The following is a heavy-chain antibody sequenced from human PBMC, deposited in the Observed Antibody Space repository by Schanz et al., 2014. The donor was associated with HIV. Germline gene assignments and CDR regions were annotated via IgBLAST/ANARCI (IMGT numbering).Heavy chain of an antibody. CDR1: GFTFSSYA. CDR2: IHSDGTK. Sequence: EVQLLESGGGLVQPGGSLRLSCAASGFTFSSYAMSWVRQAPGKGLEWVSVIHSDGTKYYADSVKGRFIISRDNFKNTLDLQMDSLRPDDTAVYYCAKGYTSSSVFNLWGRGTLVTVSS. V-gene: IGHV3-23*03. CDR3: AKGYTSSSVFNL. D-gene: IGHD6-6*01. J-gene: IGHJ2*01.